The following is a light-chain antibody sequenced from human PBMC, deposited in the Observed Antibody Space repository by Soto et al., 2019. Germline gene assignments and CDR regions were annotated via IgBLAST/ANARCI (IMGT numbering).Light chain of an antibody. J-gene: IGLJ1*01. CDR3: SSYTSSSTPYI. CDR2: EVS. Sequence: QSALTQPASVSGSPGQSITISCTGTSSDVGGYNYVSWYQQHPGKAPKLMIYEVSNRPSGVSNRFSGAKSGNTASLPISGLLAKDEADYYCSSYTSSSTPYIFGTGTKLTVL. V-gene: IGLV2-14*01. CDR1: SSDVGGYNY.